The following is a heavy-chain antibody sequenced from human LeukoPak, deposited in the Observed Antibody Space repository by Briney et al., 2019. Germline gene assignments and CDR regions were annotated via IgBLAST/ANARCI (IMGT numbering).Heavy chain of an antibody. Sequence: ASVKVSCKASGYTFTGYYMHWVRQAPGQGLEWMGWINTNTGNPTYAQGFTGRFVFSLDTSVSTAYLQISSLKAEDTAVYYCARGDAVITIFGVVRNWFDPWGQGTLVTVSS. CDR3: ARGDAVITIFGVVRNWFDP. D-gene: IGHD3-3*01. J-gene: IGHJ5*02. CDR2: INTNTGNP. CDR1: GYTFTGYY. V-gene: IGHV7-4-1*02.